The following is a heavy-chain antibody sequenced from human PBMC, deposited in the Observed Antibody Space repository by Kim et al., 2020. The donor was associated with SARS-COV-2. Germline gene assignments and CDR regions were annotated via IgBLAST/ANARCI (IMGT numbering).Heavy chain of an antibody. CDR1: GGSISSYY. CDR2: ISYSGNT. J-gene: IGHJ6*01. Sequence: SETLSLTCTVSGGSISSYYWSWIRQPPGKGLEWVGYISYSGNTKYNPSLKSRVTISVDTSKNQFSLKLSSVTAADTAVYYCASGGGFPELGATVGVDFWG. CDR3: ASGGGFPELGATVGVDF. D-gene: IGHD1-26*01. V-gene: IGHV4-59*13.